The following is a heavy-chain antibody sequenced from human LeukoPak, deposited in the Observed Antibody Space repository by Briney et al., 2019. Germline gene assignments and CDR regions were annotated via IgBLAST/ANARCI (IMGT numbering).Heavy chain of an antibody. CDR3: ASSRSGYYIGAFDI. V-gene: IGHV3-21*01. D-gene: IGHD3-3*01. CDR2: ISSSSSYI. J-gene: IGHJ3*02. Sequence: GGSLRLSCAASGFTFSSYAMNWVRQAPGKGLEWVSSISSSSSYIYYADSVKGRFTISRDNAKNSLYLQMNSLRAEDTAVYYCASSRSGYYIGAFDIWGQGTMVTVSS. CDR1: GFTFSSYA.